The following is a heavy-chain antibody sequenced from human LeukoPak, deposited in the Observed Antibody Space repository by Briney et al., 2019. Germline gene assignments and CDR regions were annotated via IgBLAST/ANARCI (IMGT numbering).Heavy chain of an antibody. V-gene: IGHV1-8*02. Sequence: ASVKVSCKASGYTFTSYDINWVRQATGQGLEWVGWMNSNSGNTGYGQKFQGRITLTRDTAISTAYMELTSLRYEDTAVYYCARGDYWGQGTLVTVSS. CDR2: MNSNSGNT. CDR1: GYTFTSYD. CDR3: ARGDY. J-gene: IGHJ4*02.